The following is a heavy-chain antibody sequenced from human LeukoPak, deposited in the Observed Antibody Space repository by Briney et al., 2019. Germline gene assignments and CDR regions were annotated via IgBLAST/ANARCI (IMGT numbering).Heavy chain of an antibody. V-gene: IGHV1-2*06. Sequence: GASVKVSCKASGYTFTCYYMHWVRQAPGQGLEWMGRINPNSGGTNYAQKFQGRVTMTRDTSISTAYMELSRLRSDDTAVYYCARTDIVVVPAVRNQFDYWGQGTLVTVSS. CDR2: INPNSGGT. J-gene: IGHJ4*02. CDR1: GYTFTCYY. D-gene: IGHD2-2*01. CDR3: ARTDIVVVPAVRNQFDY.